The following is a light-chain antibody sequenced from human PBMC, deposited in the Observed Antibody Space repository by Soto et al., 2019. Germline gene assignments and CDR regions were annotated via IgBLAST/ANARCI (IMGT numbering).Light chain of an antibody. Sequence: EIVLTQSPGTLSLSPGERATLSCRASQSVSSSYLAWYQQKPGQAPRLLIYGTFTLQSGVPSRFNGSGSGTDFTLTISRLQPEDFATYYCQHLNNYPPFTFGPGTKVDLE. CDR3: QHLNNYPPFT. V-gene: IGKV3-20*02. CDR1: QSVSSSY. J-gene: IGKJ3*01. CDR2: GTF.